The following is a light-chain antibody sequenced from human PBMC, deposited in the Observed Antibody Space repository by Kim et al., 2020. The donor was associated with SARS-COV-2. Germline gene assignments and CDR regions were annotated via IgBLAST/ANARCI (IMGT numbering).Light chain of an antibody. J-gene: IGLJ1*01. CDR1: SRDGGGYDF. Sequence: QSITITCTGSSRDGGGYDFVSWYQQHPGKAPKLVIYDVSDRPSGGSNRFSGSKSGSTASLTISGLQANDEADYYCSSYTNTSTPYVFGTGTKVTVL. CDR2: DVS. V-gene: IGLV2-14*03. CDR3: SSYTNTSTPYV.